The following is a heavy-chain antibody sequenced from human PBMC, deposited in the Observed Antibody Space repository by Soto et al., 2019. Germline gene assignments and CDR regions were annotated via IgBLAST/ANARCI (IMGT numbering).Heavy chain of an antibody. CDR2: ISAYNGNT. Sequence: QVQLVQSGAEVKKPGASVKVSCKASGYTFTSYGISWVRQAPGQGLEWMGWISAYNGNTNYAQKLQGRVTMTTDTSTSTADMELRSLRSDDTAVYYCARDQLGDYYDYYGMDVCGQGTTVTVSS. D-gene: IGHD6-13*01. CDR1: GYTFTSYG. CDR3: ARDQLGDYYDYYGMDV. J-gene: IGHJ6*02. V-gene: IGHV1-18*01.